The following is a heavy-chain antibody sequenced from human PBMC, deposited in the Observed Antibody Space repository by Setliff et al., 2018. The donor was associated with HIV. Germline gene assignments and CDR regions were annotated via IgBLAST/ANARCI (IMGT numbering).Heavy chain of an antibody. D-gene: IGHD5-12*01. CDR3: ARSGYGPMPGAMAPILWYFDL. CDR2: IYTSGST. Sequence: SETLSLTCTVSGGSISSDSHYWNWIRQPAGKGLEWIGHIYTSGSTNYNPSLKSRVTISVDTSKIQFSLKLSSVTAADTAVYYCARSGYGPMPGAMAPILWYFDLWGRGTLVTVSS. J-gene: IGHJ2*01. CDR1: GGSISSDSHY. V-gene: IGHV4-61*09.